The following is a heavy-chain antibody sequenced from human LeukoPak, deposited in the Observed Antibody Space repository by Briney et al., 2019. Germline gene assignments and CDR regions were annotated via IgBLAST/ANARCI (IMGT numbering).Heavy chain of an antibody. CDR1: GLTVSSNY. Sequence: GVSVRLFCAACGLTVSSNYVRCLRQAPGKGLECVSVIYTGGDTYYADSVKGRFTISRDNSKNTVYLQMNSLRAEDTAVYYCARDKFQRGDAFDIWGQGTMVTVSS. V-gene: IGHV3-53*01. J-gene: IGHJ3*02. CDR3: ARDKFQRGDAFDI. CDR2: IYTGGDT.